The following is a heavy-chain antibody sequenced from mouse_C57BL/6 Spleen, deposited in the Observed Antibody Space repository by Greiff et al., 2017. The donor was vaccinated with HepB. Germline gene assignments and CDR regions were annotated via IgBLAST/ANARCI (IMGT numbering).Heavy chain of an antibody. D-gene: IGHD2-4*01. CDR1: GYTFTDYY. J-gene: IGHJ3*01. CDR2: INPNNGGT. CDR3: ASPFYYDYDDGFAY. Sequence: VQLQQSGPELVKPGASVKISCKASGYTFTDYYMNWVKQSHGKSLEWIGDINPNNGGTSYNQKFKGKATLTIDKSSSTAYLELRSLTSEDSAVYYCASPFYYDYDDGFAYWGQGTLVTVSA. V-gene: IGHV1-26*01.